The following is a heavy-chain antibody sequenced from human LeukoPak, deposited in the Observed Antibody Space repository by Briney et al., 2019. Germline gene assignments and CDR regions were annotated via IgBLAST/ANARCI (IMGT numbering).Heavy chain of an antibody. CDR3: ARVTGPYDFWSGFDP. J-gene: IGHJ5*02. D-gene: IGHD3-3*01. CDR2: IYYSGST. CDR1: GGSFSSYY. Sequence: PSETLSLTCTVSGGSFSSYYWSWIRQPPGKGLEWIGYIYYSGSTNYNPSLKSRVTISVDTSKNQFSLKLSSVTAADTAVYYCARVTGPYDFWSGFDPWGQGTLVTVSS. V-gene: IGHV4-59*01.